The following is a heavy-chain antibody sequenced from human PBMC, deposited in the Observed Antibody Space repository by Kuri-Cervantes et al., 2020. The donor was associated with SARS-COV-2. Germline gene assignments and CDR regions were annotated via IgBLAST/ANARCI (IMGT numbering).Heavy chain of an antibody. CDR3: ARRSRPYGDDDAFDI. CDR1: GYSFTSYW. D-gene: IGHD4-17*01. CDR2: IYPGDSDT. J-gene: IGHJ3*02. V-gene: IGHV5-51*01. Sequence: KVSCEGSGYSFTSYWIGWVRQMPGKGLEWMGIIYPGDSDTRYSPSFQGQVTISADKSISTAYLQWSSLRASDTAMYYCARRSRPYGDDDAFDIWGQGTMVTVSS.